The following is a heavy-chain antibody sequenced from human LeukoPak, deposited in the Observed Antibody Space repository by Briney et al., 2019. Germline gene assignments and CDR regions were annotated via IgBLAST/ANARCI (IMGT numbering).Heavy chain of an antibody. CDR3: ARGPRYDSSGYYYFDY. CDR2: IYYSGTT. V-gene: IGHV4-59*01. CDR1: GGSFSGYY. D-gene: IGHD3-22*01. Sequence: SETLSLTCAVYGGSFSGYYWSWIRQPPGKGLEWIGYIYYSGTTNYNPSLKSRVTISLDTSKNQFSLKLSSVTAADTAVYYCARGPRYDSSGYYYFDYWGQGTLVTVSS. J-gene: IGHJ4*02.